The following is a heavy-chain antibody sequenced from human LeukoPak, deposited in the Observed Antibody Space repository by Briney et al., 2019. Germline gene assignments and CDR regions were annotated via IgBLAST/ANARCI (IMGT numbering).Heavy chain of an antibody. D-gene: IGHD1/OR15-1a*01. CDR2: HSHSGSA. V-gene: IGHV4-39*07. J-gene: IGHJ4*02. CDR3: ARYQTGTMFAV. Sequence: PSETLSLTCTVSGASINSDTYYWGWIRQPPGKGLEWIGTHSHSGSAYYNPSLRSRITMSLDTSENQLSLKLYSVTAADTAIYYCARYQTGTMFAVWGQGTLSPSPQ. CDR1: GASINSDTYY.